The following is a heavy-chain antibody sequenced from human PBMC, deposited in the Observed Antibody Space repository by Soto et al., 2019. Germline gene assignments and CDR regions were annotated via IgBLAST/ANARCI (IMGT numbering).Heavy chain of an antibody. V-gene: IGHV3-21*01. Sequence: GGSLRLSCAASGFTFSSYSMNWVRQAPGKGLEWVSSISSSSSYIYYADSVKGRFTISRDNAKNSLYLQMNSLRAEDTAVYYCAREEAATADFDYWGQGTLVTVSS. CDR3: AREEAATADFDY. D-gene: IGHD2-15*01. J-gene: IGHJ4*02. CDR2: ISSSSSYI. CDR1: GFTFSSYS.